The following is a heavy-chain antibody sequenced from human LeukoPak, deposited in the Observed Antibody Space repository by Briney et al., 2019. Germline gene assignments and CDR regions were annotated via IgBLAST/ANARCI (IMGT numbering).Heavy chain of an antibody. D-gene: IGHD2-2*01. CDR3: ARGFPYCSSTSCYVD. CDR2: IIPIFGTA. J-gene: IGHJ4*02. V-gene: IGHV1-69*05. CDR1: GGTFSSYA. Sequence: ASVKVSCKASGGTFSSYAISWVRQAPGQGLEWMGGIIPIFGTANYAQKFQGRVTITTDESTSTAYMELSSLRSEDTAVYYCARGFPYCSSTSCYVDWGQGTLVTVSS.